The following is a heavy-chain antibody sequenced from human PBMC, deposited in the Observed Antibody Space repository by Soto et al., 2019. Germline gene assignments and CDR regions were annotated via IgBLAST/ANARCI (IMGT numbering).Heavy chain of an antibody. D-gene: IGHD2-15*01. CDR1: GFPFSSYA. CDR2: ISGSGGST. CDR3: AKDVAARPPLGIDV. V-gene: IGHV3-23*01. Sequence: GVSLRLSCAASGFPFSSYAMSWVHQAPGKGLEWVSAISGSGGSTYYADSVKGRFTISRDNSKNTLYLQMNSLRAEDTAVYYCAKDVAARPPLGIDVWGQGTTVTVSS. J-gene: IGHJ6*02.